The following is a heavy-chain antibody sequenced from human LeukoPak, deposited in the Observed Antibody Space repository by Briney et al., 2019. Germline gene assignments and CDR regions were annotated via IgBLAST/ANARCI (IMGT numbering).Heavy chain of an antibody. CDR2: ISTISTIT. CDR3: ARGSDGRGYPVSQY. J-gene: IGHJ1*01. D-gene: IGHD3-22*01. Sequence: GGSLRLSCAASGFSFSDYYMSWIRQAPGKGLEWISYISTISTITYNADSVKGRFTVSRDNAKNSLYLQMDSLRAEDTAVYYCARGSDGRGYPVSQYWGQGALVTVSS. V-gene: IGHV3-11*01. CDR1: GFSFSDYY.